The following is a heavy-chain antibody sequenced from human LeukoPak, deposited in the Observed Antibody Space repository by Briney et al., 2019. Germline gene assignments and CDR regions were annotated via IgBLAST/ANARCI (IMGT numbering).Heavy chain of an antibody. V-gene: IGHV3-7*01. CDR1: GFTFSSYE. Sequence: GGSLRLSCAASGFTFSSYEMNWVRQAPGKGLEWVANIKQDGSEKYYVDSVKGRFTISRDNAKNSLYLQMNSLRAEDTAVYYCARHLGLGVYYYMDVWGKGTTVTVSS. D-gene: IGHD3-16*01. J-gene: IGHJ6*03. CDR3: ARHLGLGVYYYMDV. CDR2: IKQDGSEK.